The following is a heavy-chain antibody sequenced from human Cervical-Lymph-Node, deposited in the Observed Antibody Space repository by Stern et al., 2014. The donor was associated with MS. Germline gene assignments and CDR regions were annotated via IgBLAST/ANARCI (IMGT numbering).Heavy chain of an antibody. D-gene: IGHD3-22*01. CDR1: GFTFSRYS. CDR2: ISGDSSYK. V-gene: IGHV3-21*01. CDR3: ARDPYDTSGVIDY. Sequence: EDQLVESGGGLVEPGGSLRLSCAASGFTFSRYSMNWVRQAPGKGLEWVASISGDSSYKFYADSLKGRCTISRDNTKNSLYLQMNSLRDGDTAVYYCARDPYDTSGVIDYWGRGTLVTVSS. J-gene: IGHJ4*02.